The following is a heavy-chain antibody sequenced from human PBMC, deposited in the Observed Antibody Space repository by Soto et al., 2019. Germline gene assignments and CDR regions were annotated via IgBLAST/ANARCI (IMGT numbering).Heavy chain of an antibody. Sequence: ASVKVSCKASGYPFTSYYMHWVRQAPGQGLEWMGIINPSGGSTRYAQKFQGRVTMTRDTSTSTVYMELSSLRSEDTAVYYCARGLIYDSSGYYFDYWGQGTLVTVCS. CDR2: INPSGGST. CDR3: ARGLIYDSSGYYFDY. J-gene: IGHJ4*02. D-gene: IGHD3-22*01. V-gene: IGHV1-46*01. CDR1: GYPFTSYY.